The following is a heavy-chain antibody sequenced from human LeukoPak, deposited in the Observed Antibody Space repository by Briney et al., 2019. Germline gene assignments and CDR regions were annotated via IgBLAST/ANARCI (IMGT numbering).Heavy chain of an antibody. D-gene: IGHD3-22*01. CDR3: AGDSNYDSSGYYSVSDY. Sequence: SETLSLTCTVSGGSISSYYWSWIRQPAGKGLEWIGRIYTSGSTNYNPSLKSRVTMSVDTSKNQFSLKLSSVTAADTAVYYCAGDSNYDSSGYYSVSDYWGQGTLVTVSS. V-gene: IGHV4-4*07. CDR1: GGSISSYY. CDR2: IYTSGST. J-gene: IGHJ4*02.